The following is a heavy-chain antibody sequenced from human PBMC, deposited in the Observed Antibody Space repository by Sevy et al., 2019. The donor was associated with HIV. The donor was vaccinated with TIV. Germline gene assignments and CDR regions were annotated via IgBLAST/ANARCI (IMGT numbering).Heavy chain of an antibody. CDR3: AREPVSSIAAHTTRFYYYGMDV. V-gene: IGHV3-21*01. J-gene: IGHJ6*02. D-gene: IGHD6-6*01. CDR1: GFTFSSYS. CDR2: ISSSSSYI. Sequence: GGSLRLSCAASGFTFSSYSMNWVRQAPGKGLEWVSSISSSSSYIYYADSAKGRFTISRDNAKNSLYLQINSPRAEDTAVYHCAREPVSSIAAHTTRFYYYGMDVWGQGTTVTVSS.